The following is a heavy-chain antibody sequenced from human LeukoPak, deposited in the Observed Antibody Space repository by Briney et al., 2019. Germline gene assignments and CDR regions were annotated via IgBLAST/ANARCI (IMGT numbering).Heavy chain of an antibody. CDR1: GFTFSSYW. Sequence: GGSLRLSCAASGFTFSSYWMHWVRQAPGKGLVWVSHINSDGSSTTYADSVKGRFTISRDNAKNTLYLQMNSLRAEDAAVYYCARVNSGWSHFDYWGQGTLVTVSS. D-gene: IGHD6-19*01. V-gene: IGHV3-74*01. CDR3: ARVNSGWSHFDY. CDR2: INSDGSST. J-gene: IGHJ4*02.